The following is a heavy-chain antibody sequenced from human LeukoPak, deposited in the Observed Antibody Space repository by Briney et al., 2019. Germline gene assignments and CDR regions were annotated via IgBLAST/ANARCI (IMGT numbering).Heavy chain of an antibody. Sequence: GGSLRLSCAASGFTFTDAWMSWVRQAPGKGLEWVGRIKSKSDGGTIDYAAPVKGRFTISRDNAKNSLYLQMNSLRAEDTAVYYCARDRNDAFDIWGQGTMVTVSS. V-gene: IGHV3-15*01. CDR1: GFTFTDAW. CDR3: ARDRNDAFDI. J-gene: IGHJ3*02. CDR2: IKSKSDGGTI.